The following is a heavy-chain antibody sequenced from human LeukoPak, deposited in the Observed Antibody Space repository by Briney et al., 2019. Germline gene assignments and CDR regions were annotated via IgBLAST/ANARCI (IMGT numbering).Heavy chain of an antibody. Sequence: GASVKVSCKASGYTFTSYGISWVRQATGQGLEWMGWMNPNSGNTGYAQKFQGRVTMTRNTSISTAYMELSSLRSEDTAVYYCARATGIAAEGFDYWGQGTLVTVSS. J-gene: IGHJ4*02. CDR1: GYTFTSYG. D-gene: IGHD6-13*01. CDR3: ARATGIAAEGFDY. CDR2: MNPNSGNT. V-gene: IGHV1-8*02.